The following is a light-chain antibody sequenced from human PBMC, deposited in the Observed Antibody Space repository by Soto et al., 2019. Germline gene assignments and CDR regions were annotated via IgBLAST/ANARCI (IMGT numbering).Light chain of an antibody. CDR3: HQYNSFWT. V-gene: IGKV3D-15*01. Sequence: EIVLTHSPATLSLSPGERATLSCRASQSVSSYLAWYQQTPGQAPRVLIYDASNSATGTPARFSGSGSGTEFTLTTSSLQSEDFGLYYCHQYNSFWTFGQGTKVDIK. CDR2: DAS. CDR1: QSVSSY. J-gene: IGKJ1*01.